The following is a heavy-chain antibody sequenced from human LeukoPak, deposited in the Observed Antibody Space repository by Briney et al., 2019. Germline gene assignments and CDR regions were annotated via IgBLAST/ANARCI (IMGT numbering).Heavy chain of an antibody. CDR2: IYYSGST. J-gene: IGHJ4*02. D-gene: IGHD3-22*01. V-gene: IGHV4-59*08. CDR3: ARSDAPNYDSSGYYSLAFDY. CDR1: GGSISSYY. Sequence: SETLSLNCTVSGGSISSYYWSWIRQPPGKGLEWIGYIYYSGSTNYNPSLKSRVTISVDTSKNQFSPKLSSVAAADTAVYYCARSDAPNYDSSGYYSLAFDYWGQGTLVTVSS.